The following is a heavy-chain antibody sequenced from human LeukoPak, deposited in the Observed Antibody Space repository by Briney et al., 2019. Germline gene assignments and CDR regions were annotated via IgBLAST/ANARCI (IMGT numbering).Heavy chain of an antibody. Sequence: ASVKASFKASGYTFTSYGISWVRQAPGQGLEWMGWISAYNGNTNYAQKLQGRVTITTDTSTSTAYMELRSLRSDDTAVYYCARDLSRYYDSSGPFDYWGQGTLVTVSS. CDR3: ARDLSRYYDSSGPFDY. CDR2: ISAYNGNT. D-gene: IGHD3-22*01. CDR1: GYTFTSYG. J-gene: IGHJ4*02. V-gene: IGHV1-18*01.